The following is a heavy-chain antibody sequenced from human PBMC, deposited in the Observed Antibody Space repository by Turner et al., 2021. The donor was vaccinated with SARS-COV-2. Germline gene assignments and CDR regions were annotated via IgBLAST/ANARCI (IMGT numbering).Heavy chain of an antibody. CDR1: GASISGSY. CDR3: VETGRGY. J-gene: IGHJ4*02. V-gene: IGHV4-4*07. Sequence: QVRLQELGPGLVKPLETLSLTCTVSGASISGSYWCGIRQSAGKGLEWNGRVHSSGSTNYSPSFNSRVTMSIDTSKNQFSLTVTSVTAADSGVYYCVETGRGYWGQGNLVTVSS. D-gene: IGHD3-10*01. CDR2: VHSSGST.